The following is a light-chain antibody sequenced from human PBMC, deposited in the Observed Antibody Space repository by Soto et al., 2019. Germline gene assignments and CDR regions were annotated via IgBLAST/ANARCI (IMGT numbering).Light chain of an antibody. CDR1: QSISSY. CDR2: SAS. J-gene: IGKJ1*01. V-gene: IGKV1-39*01. CDR3: QQNYNFPRT. Sequence: DIQMTQSPSSLSAFVGDRVTITCRASQSISSYLNWYQQKPGKAPKNLIYSASSLHSGVPSRFSGTGSGTDFTLTISSLQPEDFATYYCQQNYNFPRTFGQGTKVEIK.